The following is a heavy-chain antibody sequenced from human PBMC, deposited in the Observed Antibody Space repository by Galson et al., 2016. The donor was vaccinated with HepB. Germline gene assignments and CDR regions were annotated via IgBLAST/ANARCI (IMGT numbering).Heavy chain of an antibody. CDR3: GGVEDGYNRNYYYGMDV. J-gene: IGHJ6*01. V-gene: IGHV1-69*13. Sequence: SVKVSCKASGGTFNSYSLNWVRQAPGQGLEWMAEIIPISGTSNYAQKFQGRVTITADESTSTAYMELSSLRSEDTAVYYCGGVEDGYNRNYYYGMDVWGQGTTVTVSS. CDR1: GGTFNSYS. D-gene: IGHD5-24*01. CDR2: IIPISGTS.